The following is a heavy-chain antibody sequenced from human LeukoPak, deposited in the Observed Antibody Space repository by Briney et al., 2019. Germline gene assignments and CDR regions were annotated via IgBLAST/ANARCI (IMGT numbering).Heavy chain of an antibody. J-gene: IGHJ6*04. CDR3: VGCSGGSCSIWGMDV. Sequence: GGSLRLSCAASGFTFSTFAMIWVRQPPGKGLEWVSSISSSSSYIYYADSVKGRFTISRDNAKNSLYLQMNSLRAEDTAVYYCVGCSGGSCSIWGMDVWGKGTTVTVSS. D-gene: IGHD2-15*01. V-gene: IGHV3-21*01. CDR2: ISSSSSYI. CDR1: GFTFSTFA.